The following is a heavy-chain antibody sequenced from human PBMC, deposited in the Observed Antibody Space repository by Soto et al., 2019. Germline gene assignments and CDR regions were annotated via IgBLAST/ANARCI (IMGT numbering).Heavy chain of an antibody. J-gene: IGHJ5*02. CDR3: ARHRLEDDMRSGTFDP. CDR1: GFIFRDYY. Sequence: PGGSLRLSCAASGFIFRDYYMSWIRQAPGKGPEWLSYISSSSSFTNYADSVKGRFTISRDNAKNSLYLQMNNLRAEDTAIYYCARHRLEDDMRSGTFDPWGQGTLVTVSS. D-gene: IGHD1-26*01. V-gene: IGHV3-11*03. CDR2: ISSSSSFT.